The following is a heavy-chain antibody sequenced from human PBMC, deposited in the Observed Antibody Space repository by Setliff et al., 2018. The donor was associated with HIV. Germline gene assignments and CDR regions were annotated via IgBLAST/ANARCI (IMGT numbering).Heavy chain of an antibody. V-gene: IGHV2-5*02. CDR3: AHRLHICDFFDY. CDR2: IYWDDDK. Sequence: SGPTLVNPTQTLTLTCTFSGFSFSTNGVGVGWIRQPQGKALEWLALIYWDDDKLYNPSLKTRLTVTKDTSKNQVVLTMTNMHPVDTATYFCAHRLHICDFFDYWGTGTVVTVAS. CDR1: GFSFSTNGVG. D-gene: IGHD2-21*01. J-gene: IGHJ4*02.